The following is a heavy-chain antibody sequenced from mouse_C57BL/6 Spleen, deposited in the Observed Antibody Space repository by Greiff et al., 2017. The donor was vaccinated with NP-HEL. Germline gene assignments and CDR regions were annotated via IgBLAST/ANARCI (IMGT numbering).Heavy chain of an antibody. J-gene: IGHJ4*01. CDR1: GYAFSSSW. CDR2: IYPGDGDT. V-gene: IGHV1-82*01. CDR3: ARSGTTVVARGYAMDY. Sequence: QVQLQQSGPELVKPGASVKISCKASGYAFSSSWMNWVKQRPGKGLEWIGRIYPGDGDTNYNGKFKGKATLTADKSSSTAYMQLSSLTSEDSAVYFCARSGTTVVARGYAMDYWGQGTSVTVSS. D-gene: IGHD1-1*01.